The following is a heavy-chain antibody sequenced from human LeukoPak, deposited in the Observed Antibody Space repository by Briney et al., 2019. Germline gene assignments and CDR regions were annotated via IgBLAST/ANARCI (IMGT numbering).Heavy chain of an antibody. CDR3: AREATVTGFDP. V-gene: IGHV3-21*01. J-gene: IGHJ5*02. CDR2: ISSSSYI. CDR1: GFTFSSYS. Sequence: GGSLRLSCAASGFTFSSYSMNWVRQAPGKGLEWVSSISSSSYIYYADSVKGRFTISRDNAKNSLYLQMNSPRAEDTAVYYCAREATVTGFDPWGQGTLVTVSS. D-gene: IGHD4-11*01.